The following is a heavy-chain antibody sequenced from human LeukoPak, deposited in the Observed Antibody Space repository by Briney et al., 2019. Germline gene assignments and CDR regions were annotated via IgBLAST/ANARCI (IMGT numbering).Heavy chain of an antibody. CDR2: IYYSGST. CDR3: ARHMDYYGSGSALDY. V-gene: IGHV4-39*01. Sequence: SETLSLTCTVSGGSISSGGYYWGWIRQPPGKGLEWIGSIYYSGSTYYNPSLKSRVTISVDTSKNQFSLKLSSVTAADTAVYYCARHMDYYGSGSALDYWGQGTLVTVSS. J-gene: IGHJ4*02. D-gene: IGHD3-10*01. CDR1: GGSISSGGYY.